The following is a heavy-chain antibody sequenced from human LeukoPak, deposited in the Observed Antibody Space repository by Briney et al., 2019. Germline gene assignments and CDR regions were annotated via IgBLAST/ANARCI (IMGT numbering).Heavy chain of an antibody. CDR3: ARVRSGWLQPLSNSLYEFDY. Sequence: PGGSLRLSCAASGFTVSSNDMSWVRQTPGKGLEWVSLIYTGGTTYYADSVKGRFTISRDNSENTLYLQMNSLTTEDAAVYYCARVRSGWLQPLSNSLYEFDYWGQGTLVTVSS. CDR2: IYTGGTT. D-gene: IGHD5-24*01. J-gene: IGHJ4*02. CDR1: GFTVSSND. V-gene: IGHV3-66*02.